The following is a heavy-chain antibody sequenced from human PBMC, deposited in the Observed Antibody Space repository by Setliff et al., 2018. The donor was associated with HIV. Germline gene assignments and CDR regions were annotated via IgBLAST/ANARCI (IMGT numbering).Heavy chain of an antibody. J-gene: IGHJ1*01. Sequence: PGGSLRLSCTASGFAFSNYAMNWVRQTPGKGLEWVALIWSDGSNKYYTDAVKGRFTISRDNSKSTLYLQMNSLRGDDTAVYYCAKRDVYDTNGYAPFFQHWGQGTLVTVSS. D-gene: IGHD2-2*01. CDR2: IWSDGSNK. V-gene: IGHV3-30*02. CDR3: AKRDVYDTNGYAPFFQH. CDR1: GFAFSNYA.